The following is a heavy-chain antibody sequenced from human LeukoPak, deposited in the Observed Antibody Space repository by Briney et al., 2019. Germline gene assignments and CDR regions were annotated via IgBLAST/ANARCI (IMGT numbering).Heavy chain of an antibody. Sequence: SETLSLTCAVYGGSFSGYYWSWIRQPPGKGLEWIGEINHSGSTNYNPSLKSRVTISVDTSKNQFSLKLSSVTAADMAVYYCARGRIFDYWGQGTLVTVSS. CDR1: GGSFSGYY. CDR3: ARGRIFDY. V-gene: IGHV4-34*01. D-gene: IGHD1-14*01. J-gene: IGHJ4*02. CDR2: INHSGST.